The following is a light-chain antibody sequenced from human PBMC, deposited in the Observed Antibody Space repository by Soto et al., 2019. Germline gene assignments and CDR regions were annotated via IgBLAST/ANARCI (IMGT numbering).Light chain of an antibody. J-gene: IGKJ5*01. CDR2: GAS. Sequence: ENVLTQSPGTLSLSPGERATLSCRASQSVSSSFLAWYQQKPGQAPRLLIYGASSRATGIPDRFSGSGSGTDFTLTISSLQPEDFATYYCQQLNSYPITFGQGTRLEIK. V-gene: IGKV3-20*01. CDR1: QSVSSSF. CDR3: QQLNSYPIT.